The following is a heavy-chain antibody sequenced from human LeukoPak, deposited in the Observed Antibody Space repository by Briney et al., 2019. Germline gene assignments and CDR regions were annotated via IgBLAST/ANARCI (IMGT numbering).Heavy chain of an antibody. V-gene: IGHV1-3*01. D-gene: IGHD3-22*01. CDR2: INAGNGNT. CDR1: GYTFTSYA. Sequence: ASVKVSRKASGYTFTSYAMHWVRQAPGQRLEWMGWINAGNGNTKYSQKFQGRVTITRDTSASTAYMELSSLRSEDTAVYYCARYSSGYHYYDWFDPWGQGTLVTVSS. J-gene: IGHJ5*02. CDR3: ARYSSGYHYYDWFDP.